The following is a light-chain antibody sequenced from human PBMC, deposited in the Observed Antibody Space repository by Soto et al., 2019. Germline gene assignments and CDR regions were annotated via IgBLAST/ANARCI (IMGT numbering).Light chain of an antibody. CDR3: QQDNRYSEA. CDR2: KAS. CDR1: QTISSW. V-gene: IGKV1-5*03. Sequence: DIQMTQSPSTVSGSVGDRVTITCRASQTISSWLAWYQQKPGKAPKLLIYKASTLKSGVPSRFSGSGSGKEFTLTISSLQPEDFATYYCQQDNRYSEAFGQGNKVEIX. J-gene: IGKJ1*01.